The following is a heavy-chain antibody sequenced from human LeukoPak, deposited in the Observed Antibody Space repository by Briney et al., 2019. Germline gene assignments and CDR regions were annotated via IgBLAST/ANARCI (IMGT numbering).Heavy chain of an antibody. D-gene: IGHD2-15*01. CDR2: INPNSGGT. Sequence: ASVTVSCTASGSTFTVYYMHWVRQAPGPGLERMGWINPNSGGTIYSQKFQGRVAMTRDTSISTAYMGMSRLRSDDTAVCYCVGRGPVGKDRGRCYSCDYYYMDVWSKGSTVTIPS. CDR3: VGRGPVGKDRGRCYSCDYYYMDV. CDR1: GSTFTVYY. V-gene: IGHV1-2*02. J-gene: IGHJ6*03.